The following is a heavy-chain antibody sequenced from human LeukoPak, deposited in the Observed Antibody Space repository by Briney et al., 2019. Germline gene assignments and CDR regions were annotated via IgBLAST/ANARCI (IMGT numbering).Heavy chain of an antibody. CDR2: VSYSGST. V-gene: IGHV4-59*01. CDR3: ARENDRYGRIDY. CDR1: GGSISSYY. Sequence: SETLSLTCTVSGGSISSYYWSWVRQPPGKGLEWIGYVSYSGSTHYNPSLKSRVTISIDTSKNQFSLRLSSVTAADTAVYYCARENDRYGRIDYWGQGTLVTVSS. D-gene: IGHD5-18*01. J-gene: IGHJ4*02.